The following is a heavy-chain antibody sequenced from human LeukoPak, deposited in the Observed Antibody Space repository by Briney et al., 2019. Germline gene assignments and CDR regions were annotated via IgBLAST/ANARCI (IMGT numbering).Heavy chain of an antibody. CDR3: ARDGFGDFWRQTGEAFDI. CDR2: VYFTGTT. Sequence: SETLSLTCTVSGASINNDTHYWGWIRQPPGKGLEWIGNVYFTGTTYSPPSLKSRVSMSVDTSKSQFSLKLSSVTAADTAVYYCARDGFGDFWRQTGEAFDIWGQGTMVTVSS. V-gene: IGHV4-39*07. CDR1: GASINNDTHY. D-gene: IGHD3-3*01. J-gene: IGHJ3*02.